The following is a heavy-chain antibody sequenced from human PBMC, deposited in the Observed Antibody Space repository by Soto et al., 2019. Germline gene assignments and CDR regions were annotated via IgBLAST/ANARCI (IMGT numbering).Heavy chain of an antibody. V-gene: IGHV3-21*01. Sequence: EVQVVVSGGGLVQPGGSLRLSCSFTFSMYSMNWVRQAPGKGLEWVASISSGGSYIKYADSVKGRFTISRDNAKNSVSLQMNSLRVDDTAVYFCTRDQGGSYDSWFDPWGQGTLVTVSS. CDR3: TRDQGGSYDSWFDP. CDR1: FTFSMYS. J-gene: IGHJ5*02. CDR2: ISSGGSYI. D-gene: IGHD1-26*01.